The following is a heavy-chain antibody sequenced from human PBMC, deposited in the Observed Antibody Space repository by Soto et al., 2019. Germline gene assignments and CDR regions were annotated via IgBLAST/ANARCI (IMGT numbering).Heavy chain of an antibody. CDR2: ISGSGSNT. Sequence: PGGSLILSCAASGFTFSSYAMSWVRQAPGKGLEWVSDISGSGSNTYYADSVKGRFTISRDNAKNSLYLQMNSLRAEDTAVYYCARGQYYYDSSGYYYLDPWGQGTLVTVSS. CDR3: ARGQYYYDSSGYYYLDP. V-gene: IGHV3-23*01. J-gene: IGHJ5*02. CDR1: GFTFSSYA. D-gene: IGHD3-22*01.